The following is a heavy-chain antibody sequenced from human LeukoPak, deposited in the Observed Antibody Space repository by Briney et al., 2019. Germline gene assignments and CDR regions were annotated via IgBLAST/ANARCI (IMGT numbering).Heavy chain of an antibody. D-gene: IGHD2-15*01. V-gene: IGHV1-46*01. Sequence: ASVKVSGKASGYTYTSYYMHWVRQAPGQGLEWMGIINPSGGSRSYAQKFQGRVTMTRDTSTSTVYMELSSLRSEDTAVYYCARGGTIYCSGGSCYQYYFDYWGQGTLVTVSS. CDR2: INPSGGSR. J-gene: IGHJ4*02. CDR3: ARGGTIYCSGGSCYQYYFDY. CDR1: GYTYTSYY.